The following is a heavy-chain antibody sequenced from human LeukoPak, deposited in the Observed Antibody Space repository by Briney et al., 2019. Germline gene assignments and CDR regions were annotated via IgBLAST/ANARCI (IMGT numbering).Heavy chain of an antibody. CDR3: AKESGALGAPLYDY. D-gene: IGHD4/OR15-4a*01. CDR1: GFIFRNYA. V-gene: IGHV3-23*01. J-gene: IGHJ4*02. Sequence: GGSLRLSCVASGFIFRNYAMSWVRQAPGEGLEWVSGISDNGGGTYYADSVKGRSTISRDNSKSMLYLQMNSLRAEDTAVYYCAKESGALGAPLYDYWGRGILVTASS. CDR2: ISDNGGGT.